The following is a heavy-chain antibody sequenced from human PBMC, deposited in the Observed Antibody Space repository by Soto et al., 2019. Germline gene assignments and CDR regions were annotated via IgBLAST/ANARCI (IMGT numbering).Heavy chain of an antibody. Sequence: SETLSLTCTVSSDSFSSGDYFWSWISKTPEKGLEWIGYIYYSGSSNYNPSLKSRVTISIDTSKNQFSLKLSSVTAADTAVYYCARGYSGYDYGGGYYYMDVWGKGTTVTVSS. V-gene: IGHV4-61*08. CDR2: IYYSGSS. CDR1: SDSFSSGDYF. J-gene: IGHJ6*03. D-gene: IGHD5-12*01. CDR3: ARGYSGYDYGGGYYYMDV.